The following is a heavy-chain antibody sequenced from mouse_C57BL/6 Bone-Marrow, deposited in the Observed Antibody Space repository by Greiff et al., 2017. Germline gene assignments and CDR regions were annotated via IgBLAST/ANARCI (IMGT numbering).Heavy chain of an antibody. CDR1: GYTFTSYG. CDR3: ARSYPWYFDV. D-gene: IGHD2-10*01. CDR2: IYPRSGNT. V-gene: IGHV1-81*01. Sequence: VQLQQSGAELARPGASVKLSCKASGYTFTSYGISWVKQRTGQGLEWIGEIYPRSGNTYYNEKVKGKATLTADKSSSTAYMELRSLTSEDSAVYFCARSYPWYFDVWGTGTTVTVSS. J-gene: IGHJ1*03.